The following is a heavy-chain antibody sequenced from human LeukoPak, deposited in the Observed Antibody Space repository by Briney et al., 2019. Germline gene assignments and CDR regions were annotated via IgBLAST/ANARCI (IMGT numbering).Heavy chain of an antibody. CDR3: ARHALYCSTTFRCAFDI. V-gene: IGHV3-7*01. CDR1: GFTFSSNW. D-gene: IGHD2-2*01. CDR2: IKQDGSEI. Sequence: GGSLRLSCAASGFTFSSNWMSWVRQAPGKGLEWVGNIKQDGSEIYYVDSVKGRFTISRDNAKNSLYLQMNSLRAEDTAVYYCARHALYCSTTFRCAFDIWGQGTMVTVSS. J-gene: IGHJ3*02.